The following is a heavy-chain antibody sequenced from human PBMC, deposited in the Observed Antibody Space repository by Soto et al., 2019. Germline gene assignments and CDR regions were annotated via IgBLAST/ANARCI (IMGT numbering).Heavy chain of an antibody. CDR1: GFTCSSYA. Sequence: PGGSLRLSCAASGFTCSSYAMSWVRQAPGKGLEWVSAISGSGGSTYYADSVKGRFTISRDNPKNTLYLQMNSLRAEDTAVYYCAKDKRGAAAGSSMWVGGMDVWGQGTTVTVSS. CDR2: ISGSGGST. V-gene: IGHV3-23*01. J-gene: IGHJ6*02. CDR3: AKDKRGAAAGSSMWVGGMDV. D-gene: IGHD6-13*01.